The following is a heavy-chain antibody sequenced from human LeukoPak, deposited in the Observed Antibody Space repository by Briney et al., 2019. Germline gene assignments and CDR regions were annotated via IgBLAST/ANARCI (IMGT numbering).Heavy chain of an antibody. CDR1: GFTFSNAW. J-gene: IGHJ4*02. CDR2: IKRKTDGGTT. V-gene: IGHV3-15*01. Sequence: GGSLRLSCAASGFTFSNAWMSWVRQAPGKGPEWVGRIKRKTDGGTTDYATPVKGKFTISRDDSKNTLYLQMNSLKTEDTAVYYCTVYYYGSGRDWGQGILVTVSS. CDR3: TVYYYGSGRD. D-gene: IGHD3-10*01.